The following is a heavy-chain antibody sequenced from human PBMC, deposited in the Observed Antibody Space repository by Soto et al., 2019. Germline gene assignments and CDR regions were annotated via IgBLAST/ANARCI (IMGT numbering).Heavy chain of an antibody. D-gene: IGHD3-10*01. Sequence: SDTLSLTCAVSGGSIRSSHWWSWVRQPPGKGLEWIGEIYHSGSTNYNPSLKSRVTISVDKSKNQFSLKLSSVTAADTAVYYCARGKSSRYYGSGSYLRLSSNYYYYGMDVWGQGTTVT. CDR3: ARGKSSRYYGSGSYLRLSSNYYYYGMDV. J-gene: IGHJ6*02. CDR1: GGSIRSSHW. V-gene: IGHV4-4*02. CDR2: IYHSGST.